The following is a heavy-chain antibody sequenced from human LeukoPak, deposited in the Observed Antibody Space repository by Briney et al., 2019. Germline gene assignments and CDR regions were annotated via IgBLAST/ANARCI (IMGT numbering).Heavy chain of an antibody. J-gene: IGHJ6*02. V-gene: IGHV4-59*08. CDR1: GGSISSYY. CDR3: GRHRYYYYGMDV. Sequence: SETLSLTCTVSGGSISSYYWSWIRQPPGKGLEWIGYIYYSGSTNYNPSLKSRVTISVDTSKNQFSLKLSSVTAADTAVYYCGRHRYYYYGMDVWGQGTTVTVSS. CDR2: IYYSGST.